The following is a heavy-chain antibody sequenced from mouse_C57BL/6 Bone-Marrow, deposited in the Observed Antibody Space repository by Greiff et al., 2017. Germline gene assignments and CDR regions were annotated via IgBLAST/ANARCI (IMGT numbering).Heavy chain of an antibody. V-gene: IGHV7-4*01. J-gene: IGHJ4*01. CDR3: VKAPIYDGYYYYAMDY. D-gene: IGHD2-3*01. CDR1: GFTFTDYY. Sequence: EVKVVESGGGLVQPGASLRLSCAASGFTFTDYYMSWVRQPPGKAPEWLALIRNKANGYTTEYTASVKGRFTISRDNSQNILYLQMHTLRAEDSATYYCVKAPIYDGYYYYAMDYWGQGTSVTVSS. CDR2: IRNKANGYTT.